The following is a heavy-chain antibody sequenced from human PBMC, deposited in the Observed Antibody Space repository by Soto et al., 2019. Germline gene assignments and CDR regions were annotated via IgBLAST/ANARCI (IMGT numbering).Heavy chain of an antibody. CDR1: GFTGRSNY. J-gene: IGHJ3*02. D-gene: IGHD6-19*01. V-gene: IGHV3-53*04. CDR2: IFTGGST. Sequence: VGSHRHSSTASGFTGRSNYMSWVRQATGKGLEWVSVIFTGGSTYYADSVKGRFTISRHSSMNTVYLQMDSLRAEDTAVYYCARDRQSSGWLDAFDIWGQGTMVTVSS. CDR3: ARDRQSSGWLDAFDI.